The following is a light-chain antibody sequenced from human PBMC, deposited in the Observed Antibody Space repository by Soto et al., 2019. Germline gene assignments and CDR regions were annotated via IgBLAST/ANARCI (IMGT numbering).Light chain of an antibody. CDR1: PSISNY. CDR2: AAS. J-gene: IGKJ4*01. CDR3: QQSYSTPLT. V-gene: IGKV1-39*01. Sequence: EIQMTQSPSSLSASVGDRVTITCRASPSISNYLNWYQHKPGKAPELLIYAASNLQTGAPSRFSGSESGTDFPLTISSLQPEDFATYSCQQSYSTPLTFGGGTKVEIK.